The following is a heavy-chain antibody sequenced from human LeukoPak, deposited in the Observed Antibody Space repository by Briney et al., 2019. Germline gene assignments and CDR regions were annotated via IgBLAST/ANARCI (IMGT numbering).Heavy chain of an antibody. D-gene: IGHD6-19*01. J-gene: IGHJ3*02. CDR2: IVVGSGNT. CDR1: GFTFTSSA. V-gene: IGHV1-58*01. Sequence: SVKVSCKASGFTFTSSAVQWVRQARGQRLEWIGWIVVGSGNTNYAQKFQERVTITRDMSTSTAYMELSSLRSEDTAVYYCAADGSSGWYERAFDIWGQGTMVTVSS. CDR3: AADGSSGWYERAFDI.